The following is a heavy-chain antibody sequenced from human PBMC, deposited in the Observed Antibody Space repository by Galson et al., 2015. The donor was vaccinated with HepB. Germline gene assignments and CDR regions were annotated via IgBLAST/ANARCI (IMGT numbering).Heavy chain of an antibody. D-gene: IGHD3-10*01. CDR2: IPYDGSYT. Sequence: SLRLSCAASGFTFSNYALHWVRQAPGKGLEWVAFIPYDGSYTHYADSVKGRFTISRDNSKNTLYLQMSSLKTEDTAVYYCARDSSGSGSFADYWGQGTLVTVAS. CDR1: GFTFSNYA. J-gene: IGHJ4*02. V-gene: IGHV3-30*04. CDR3: ARDSSGSGSFADY.